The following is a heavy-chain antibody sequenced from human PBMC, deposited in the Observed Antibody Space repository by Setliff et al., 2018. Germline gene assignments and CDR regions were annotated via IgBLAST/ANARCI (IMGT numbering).Heavy chain of an antibody. CDR1: GGSISSTSYY. D-gene: IGHD4-17*01. V-gene: IGHV4-39*07. CDR3: AGVYGENDLPDI. Sequence: PSETLSLTCTVSGGSISSTSYYWAWIRQPPGKGLEWTGSIYYRGSTFIYPSLRSRVTIPADTSKNQFSLKLTSVTAADTAMYYCAGVYGENDLPDIWGQGTMVTVSS. J-gene: IGHJ3*02. CDR2: IYYRGST.